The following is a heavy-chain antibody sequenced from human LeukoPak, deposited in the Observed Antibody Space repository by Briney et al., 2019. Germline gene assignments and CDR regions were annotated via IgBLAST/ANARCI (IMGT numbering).Heavy chain of an antibody. D-gene: IGHD3-9*01. CDR2: ISNDGIKK. V-gene: IGHV3-30*03. CDR1: GLTFSDYG. CDR3: ASVRYFDWLVDN. Sequence: GGSLRLSCAASGLTFSDYGMHWVRQAPGKGLEWVAVISNDGIKKDHADSVKGRFTISRDNSKNTVYLQMNSLRTDDTAVYYCASVRYFDWLVDNWGQGALVTVSS. J-gene: IGHJ4*02.